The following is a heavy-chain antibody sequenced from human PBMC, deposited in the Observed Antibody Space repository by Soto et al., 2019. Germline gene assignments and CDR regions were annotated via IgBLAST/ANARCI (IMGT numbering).Heavy chain of an antibody. CDR3: AKDPRYCSGGSCYGDAFDI. Sequence: GGSLRLSSAASGLTFSSYAMSWVRQAPGKGLEWVSAISGSGGSTYYADSVKGRFTISRDNSKNTLYLQMNSLRAEDTAVYYCAKDPRYCSGGSCYGDAFDIWDQGTMVTVSS. J-gene: IGHJ3*02. CDR2: ISGSGGST. V-gene: IGHV3-23*01. CDR1: GLTFSSYA. D-gene: IGHD2-15*01.